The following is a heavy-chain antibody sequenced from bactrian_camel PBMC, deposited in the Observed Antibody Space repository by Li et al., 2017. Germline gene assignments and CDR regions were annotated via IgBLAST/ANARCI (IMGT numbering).Heavy chain of an antibody. J-gene: IGHJ6*01. D-gene: IGHD5*01. CDR2: INPNGATT. CDR3: ATQGGLATYPAASP. Sequence: VQLVESGGGVVRPGTSLRLSCKGSVPGFLSNWMYWIRQAPGKGLEWVASINPNGATTYYSGSVKGRSTVSRDRAKNTVDQQMNNVALEDTGRYYCATQGGLATYPAASPGVRGPRSPSP. V-gene: IGHV3S1*01. CDR1: VPGFLSNW.